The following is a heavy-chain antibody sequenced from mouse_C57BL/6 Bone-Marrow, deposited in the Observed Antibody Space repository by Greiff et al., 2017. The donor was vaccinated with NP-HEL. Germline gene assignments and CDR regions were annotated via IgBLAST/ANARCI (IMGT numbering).Heavy chain of an antibody. CDR2: IRSKSNNYAT. CDR1: GFSFNTYA. J-gene: IGHJ4*01. Sequence: EVQGVESGGGLVQPKGSLKLSCAASGFSFNTYAMNWVRQAPGKGLEWVARIRSKSNNYATYYADSVKDRFTISRDDSESMLYLQMNNLKTEDTAMYYCVRHRYGPYAMDYWGQGTSVTVSS. D-gene: IGHD1-1*01. CDR3: VRHRYGPYAMDY. V-gene: IGHV10-1*01.